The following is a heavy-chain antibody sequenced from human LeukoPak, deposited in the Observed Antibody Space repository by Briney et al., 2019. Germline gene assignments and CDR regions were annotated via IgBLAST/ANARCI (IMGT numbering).Heavy chain of an antibody. CDR3: ARVVVPAATAVLYAFDI. D-gene: IGHD2-2*01. CDR1: GYSISSGYY. J-gene: IGHJ3*02. V-gene: IGHV4-38-2*02. CDR2: FYHSGST. Sequence: SETLSLTCTVSGYSISSGYYWGWIRQPPGKGLEWIGSFYHSGSTYYNPSLKSRVTISVDTSKNQFSLKLSSVTAADTAVYHCARVVVPAATAVLYAFDIWGQGTMVTVSS.